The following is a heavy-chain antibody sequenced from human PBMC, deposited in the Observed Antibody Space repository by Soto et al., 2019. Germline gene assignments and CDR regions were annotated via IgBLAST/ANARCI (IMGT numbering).Heavy chain of an antibody. J-gene: IGHJ4*02. CDR2: INHSAGYA. V-gene: IGHV3-23*01. CDR1: GFTFSLYL. CDR3: AKEPLGVSGSNYLDY. Sequence: PGGSLRLSCAASGFTFSLYLMSWVRQAPGKELEWVSLINHSAGYAYYTDSVKGRFTISRDNSKNTLYLQMNSLRAEDTAVYYCAKEPLGVSGSNYLDYWGQGTLVTVSS. D-gene: IGHD3-10*01.